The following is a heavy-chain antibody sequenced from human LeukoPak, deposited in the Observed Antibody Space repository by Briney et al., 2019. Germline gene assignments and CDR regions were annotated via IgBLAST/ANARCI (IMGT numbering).Heavy chain of an antibody. V-gene: IGHV3-23*01. CDR1: GFTFNTYA. J-gene: IGHJ4*02. Sequence: GGSLRLFCAASGFTFNTYAIYWVRQAPGKGLEWVSGICGSGGCTYYADSAKGRFTISRDNSKNTVYLQMNSLTADDTAIYYCAKTTVGYSSGRYPGWPADCWGQGTLVTVSS. CDR2: ICGSGGCT. CDR3: AKTTVGYSSGRYPGWPADC. D-gene: IGHD6-19*01.